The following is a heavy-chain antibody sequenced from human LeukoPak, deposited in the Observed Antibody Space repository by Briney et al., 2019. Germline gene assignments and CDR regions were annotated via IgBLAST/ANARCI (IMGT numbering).Heavy chain of an antibody. D-gene: IGHD3-22*01. V-gene: IGHV3-7*04. Sequence: GGSLRLSCAASGLTFSSYWMSWVRQAPGKGPEWVANIKQDGSEKYYVDSVKGRFTISRDNAKNSLYLQMISLRADDTAVYYCARGYYYDSRGLYADHWGQGTLVTVSS. J-gene: IGHJ4*02. CDR1: GLTFSSYW. CDR2: IKQDGSEK. CDR3: ARGYYYDSRGLYADH.